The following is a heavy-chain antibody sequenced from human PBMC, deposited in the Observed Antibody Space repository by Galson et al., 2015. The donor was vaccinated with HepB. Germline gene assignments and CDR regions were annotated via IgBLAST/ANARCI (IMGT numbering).Heavy chain of an antibody. Sequence: QSGAEVKKPGESLKTSCKASGYTFTSYGISWVRQAPGQGLEWMGWISAYNGNTNYAQKLQGRVTMTTDTSTSTAYMELRSLRSDDTAVYYCARDFRSPEAYSSGWGSGFQHWGQGTLVTVSS. J-gene: IGHJ1*01. CDR3: ARDFRSPEAYSSGWGSGFQH. D-gene: IGHD6-19*01. CDR1: GYTFTSYG. V-gene: IGHV1-18*01. CDR2: ISAYNGNT.